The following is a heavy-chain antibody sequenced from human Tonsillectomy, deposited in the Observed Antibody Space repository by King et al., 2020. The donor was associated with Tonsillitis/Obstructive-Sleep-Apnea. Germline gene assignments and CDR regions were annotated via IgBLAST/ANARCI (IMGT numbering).Heavy chain of an antibody. J-gene: IGHJ4*02. Sequence: VQLVESGGGVVRPGGSLRLSCAASGFTFDDYGMTWVRQAPGKGLEWVSGIVWNGGSTVYADSVKGRFTISRDNAKNSLYLQMNSLRAEDTALYYCARDGDGAVGEYFDYWGQGTLVTVSS. V-gene: IGHV3-20*04. CDR2: IVWNGGST. CDR1: GFTFDDYG. D-gene: IGHD7-27*01. CDR3: ARDGDGAVGEYFDY.